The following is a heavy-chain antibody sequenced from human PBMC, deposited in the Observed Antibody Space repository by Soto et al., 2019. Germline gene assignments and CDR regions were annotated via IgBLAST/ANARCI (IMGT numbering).Heavy chain of an antibody. CDR1: GYTFTSYA. D-gene: IGHD4-17*01. Sequence: ASVKVSCKASGYTFTSYAMHWVRQAPGQRLEWMGWINAGNGNTKYSQKFQGRVTITRDTSASTAYMELSSLRSEDTAVYYCARDSTVTTSRDYFDYWGQGTLVTVS. CDR3: ARDSTVTTSRDYFDY. CDR2: INAGNGNT. V-gene: IGHV1-3*01. J-gene: IGHJ4*02.